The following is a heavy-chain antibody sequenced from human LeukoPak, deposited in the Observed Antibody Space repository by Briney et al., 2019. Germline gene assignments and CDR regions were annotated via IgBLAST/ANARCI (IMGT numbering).Heavy chain of an antibody. J-gene: IGHJ5*02. CDR3: TRSFWLTSEGRFDP. Sequence: GGSLRLSCAASGFTFSSYGIHWVRQAPGKGLECVAAISSDGGVKHYGDSVKGRFIISRDNSKNSVYLQMNSLGAEDTAVYYCTRSFWLTSEGRFDPWGQGTLVTVSS. D-gene: IGHD3-3*01. CDR1: GFTFSSYG. V-gene: IGHV3-30*01. CDR2: ISSDGGVK.